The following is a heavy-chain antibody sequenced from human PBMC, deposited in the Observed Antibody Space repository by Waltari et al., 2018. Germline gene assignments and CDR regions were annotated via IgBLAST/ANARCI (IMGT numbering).Heavy chain of an antibody. CDR1: GGSISRGASY. CDR3: ARLGYCSGGSCYSDAFDI. V-gene: IGHV4-30-4*08. J-gene: IGHJ3*02. D-gene: IGHD2-15*01. CDR2: IYYSGST. Sequence: QVQLQESGPGLVKPSQTLSLNCPVSGGSISRGASYWSWTRQPPGKGLEWIGYIYYSGSTFYNPSLNSRFTISVDTSKNQFSLKLTSVTAADTAVYYCARLGYCSGGSCYSDAFDIWGQGTMVTVSS.